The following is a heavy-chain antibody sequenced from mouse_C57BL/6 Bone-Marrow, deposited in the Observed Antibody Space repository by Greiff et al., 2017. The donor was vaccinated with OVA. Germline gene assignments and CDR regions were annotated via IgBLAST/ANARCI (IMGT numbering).Heavy chain of an antibody. V-gene: IGHV7-1*01. CDR2: SRNKANDYTT. D-gene: IGHD1-1*01. J-gene: IGHJ2*01. CDR3: ARDASFITTVVAYYFDY. CDR1: GFTFSDFY. Sequence: EVKLMESGGGLVQSGRSLRLSCATSGFTFSDFYMEWVRQAPGKGLEWIAASRNKANDYTTEYSASVKGRFIVSRDTSQSILYLQMNALRAEDTAIYYCARDASFITTVVAYYFDYWGQGTTLTVSS.